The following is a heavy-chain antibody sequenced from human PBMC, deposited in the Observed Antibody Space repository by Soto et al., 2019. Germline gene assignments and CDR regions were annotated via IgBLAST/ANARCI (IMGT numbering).Heavy chain of an antibody. J-gene: IGHJ3*02. CDR2: IYYSGAT. D-gene: IGHD1-1*01. Sequence: SENLSLTCTVSGASLHYDAYYWSWVRQHPGKGLEWIGYIYYSGATYYNPSLESRVTISLDTPKNHFSLKLTSVSAADTAVYFCARGGRRGDVFDIWGQGTMVTVSS. V-gene: IGHV4-31*03. CDR1: GASLHYDAYY. CDR3: ARGGRRGDVFDI.